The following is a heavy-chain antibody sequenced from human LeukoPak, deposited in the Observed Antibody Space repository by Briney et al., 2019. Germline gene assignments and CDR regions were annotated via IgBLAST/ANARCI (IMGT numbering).Heavy chain of an antibody. Sequence: SETLSLTCTVSGGSISSSSYYWGWIRQPPGKGLEWIGSIYYSGSTYYNPSLKSRVTISVDTSKNQFSLKLSSVTAADTAVYYCATLAAAGDLVDYWGQRTLVTVSS. V-gene: IGHV4-39*01. D-gene: IGHD6-13*01. CDR3: ATLAAAGDLVDY. CDR2: IYYSGST. CDR1: GGSISSSSYY. J-gene: IGHJ4*02.